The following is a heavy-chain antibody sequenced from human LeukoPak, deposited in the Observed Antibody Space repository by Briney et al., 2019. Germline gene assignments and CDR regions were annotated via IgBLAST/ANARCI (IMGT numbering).Heavy chain of an antibody. D-gene: IGHD6-19*01. Sequence: ASVKVSCKASGCTFTVYYMHWVRQAPGQGLEWMGWINPNSGGTNYAQEFQGWVTMTRDTSISTAYMELSRLRSDDTAVYYCARGSYSSGWECFDYWGQGTLVTVSS. J-gene: IGHJ4*02. V-gene: IGHV1-2*04. CDR1: GCTFTVYY. CDR2: INPNSGGT. CDR3: ARGSYSSGWECFDY.